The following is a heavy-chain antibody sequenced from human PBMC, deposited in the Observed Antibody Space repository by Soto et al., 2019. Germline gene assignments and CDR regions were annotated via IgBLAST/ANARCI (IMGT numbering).Heavy chain of an antibody. CDR1: GGSFSSYA. CDR2: IIPIFGTA. V-gene: IGHV1-69*13. Sequence: SVKVSCKASGGSFSSYAISRVRQAPGQGLEWMGGIIPIFGTANYAQKFQGRVTITADESTSTAYMELSSLRSEDTAVYYCARSCSGGSCYSYWGQGSLVTVSS. D-gene: IGHD2-15*01. CDR3: ARSCSGGSCYSY. J-gene: IGHJ4*02.